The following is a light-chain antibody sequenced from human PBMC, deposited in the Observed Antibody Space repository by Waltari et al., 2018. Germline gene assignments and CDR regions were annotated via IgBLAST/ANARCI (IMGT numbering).Light chain of an antibody. CDR2: DVS. J-gene: IGLJ1*01. Sequence: QSALTQPASVSGSPGQLITISCTGTSSDVGGYNYVAWFQQYPGKAPTLLIYDVSNRLAGVSNRFSSAKSGNTASLTISGLQAEDEADYYGDSYTSSVTRIFGTGTKVTVL. CDR3: DSYTSSVTRI. CDR1: SSDVGGYNY. V-gene: IGLV2-14*03.